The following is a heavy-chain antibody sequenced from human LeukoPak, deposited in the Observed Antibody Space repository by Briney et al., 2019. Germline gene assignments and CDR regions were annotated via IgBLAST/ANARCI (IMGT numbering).Heavy chain of an antibody. Sequence: SETLSLTCTVSGGSISSYYWSWIRQPAGKGLEWIGRIYTSGSTNYNPSLKSRVTMSVDTSKNQFSLKLSSVTAADTAVYYCARDRYCTNGVCYYSHYYYMDVWGKGTTVTVSS. CDR1: GGSISSYY. V-gene: IGHV4-4*07. CDR2: IYTSGST. D-gene: IGHD2-8*01. J-gene: IGHJ6*03. CDR3: ARDRYCTNGVCYYSHYYYMDV.